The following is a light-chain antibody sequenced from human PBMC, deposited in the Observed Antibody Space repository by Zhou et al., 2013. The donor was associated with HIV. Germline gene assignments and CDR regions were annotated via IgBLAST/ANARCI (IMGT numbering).Light chain of an antibody. Sequence: DIQMTQSPSSLSASVGDRVTITCRASQSIGAYVNWYQQKPGEAPKVLVFAASNLQSGVPSRFGGSGSGTDFTLTISSLQPGDFATYYCQQSFSDLQTFGQGTKLEIK. V-gene: IGKV1-39*01. CDR3: QQSFSDLQT. CDR2: AAS. J-gene: IGKJ2*01. CDR1: QSIGAY.